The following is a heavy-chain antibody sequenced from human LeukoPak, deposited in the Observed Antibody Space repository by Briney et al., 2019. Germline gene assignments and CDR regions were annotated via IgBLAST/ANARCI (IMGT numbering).Heavy chain of an antibody. CDR2: MNPNSGNT. D-gene: IGHD4-23*01. J-gene: IGHJ2*01. CDR1: EYTFTSYD. CDR3: ARDQRAHGGNLGYFDL. V-gene: IGHV1-8*02. Sequence: ASVKVSCKATEYTFTSYDINWVRQATGQGLEWVGWMNPNSGNTGYAQKIQGKATMTRNTSISTAYMELSSLRSGDAAVYYCARDQRAHGGNLGYFDLWGRGTLVTVSS.